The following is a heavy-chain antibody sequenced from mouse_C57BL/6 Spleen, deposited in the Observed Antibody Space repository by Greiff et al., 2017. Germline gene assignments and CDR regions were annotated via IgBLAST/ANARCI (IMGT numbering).Heavy chain of an antibody. Sequence: EVKLQESGPGLVKPSQSLSLTCSVTGYSITSGYYWNWIRQFPGNKLEWMGYISYDGSNNYNPSLKNRISITRYTSKNQFFLKLNSVTTEDTATYYCARDLYYFDYWGQGTTLTVSS. CDR1: GYSITSGYY. CDR3: ARDLYYFDY. J-gene: IGHJ2*01. V-gene: IGHV3-6*01. CDR2: ISYDGSN.